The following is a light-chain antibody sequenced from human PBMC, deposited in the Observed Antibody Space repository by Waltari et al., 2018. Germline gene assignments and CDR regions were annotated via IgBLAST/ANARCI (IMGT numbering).Light chain of an antibody. J-gene: IGLJ1*01. CDR2: EDN. V-gene: IGLV2-23*01. CDR1: SSGVGRYNL. Sequence: QSALTQPASVSGSPGPSITISFAGNSSGVGRYNLASWYQQHPGSAPKLIIYEDNKRPSGVSSRFSGSKSGNTASLTISGLQTEDEAEYYCFSYAGSNIYVFASGTKVTVL. CDR3: FSYAGSNIYV.